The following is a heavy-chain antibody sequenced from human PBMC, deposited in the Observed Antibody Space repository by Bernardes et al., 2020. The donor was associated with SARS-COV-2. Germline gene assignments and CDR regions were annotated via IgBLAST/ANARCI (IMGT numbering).Heavy chain of an antibody. Sequence: GSLRLSFAASGFILSNYWLHWFRQVPGKGLVLVSRISDDGATTTYADSVKGRFTISRDKAKNTMSLQMNSLRVEDTAVYYCGKRAVSGNNWYFDLWGRGTLVTVSS. CDR2: ISDDGATT. CDR3: GKRAVSGNNWYFDL. CDR1: GFILSNYW. D-gene: IGHD6-19*01. V-gene: IGHV3-74*01. J-gene: IGHJ2*01.